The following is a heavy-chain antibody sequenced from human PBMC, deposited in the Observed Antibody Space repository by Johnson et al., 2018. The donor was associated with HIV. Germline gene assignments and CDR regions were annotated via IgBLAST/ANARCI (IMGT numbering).Heavy chain of an antibody. Sequence: VQLVESGGGVVQPGRSLRLSCAASGFTFDDYAMHWVRQAPGKGLEWVSGISWNSGSIGYADSVKGGFTISRDNAKNSLYLQMTSLRAEDTALYYCAKVPDLLNWEANAFDIWGQGTMVTVSS. V-gene: IGHV3-9*01. CDR1: GFTFDDYA. J-gene: IGHJ3*02. D-gene: IGHD7-27*01. CDR2: ISWNSGSI. CDR3: AKVPDLLNWEANAFDI.